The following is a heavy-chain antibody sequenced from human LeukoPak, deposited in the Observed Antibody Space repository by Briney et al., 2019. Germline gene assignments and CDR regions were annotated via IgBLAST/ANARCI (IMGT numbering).Heavy chain of an antibody. CDR3: SRGEGDDY. D-gene: IGHD3-10*01. CDR2: INGDESEK. V-gene: IGHV3-7*01. CDR1: GFTVSSYW. Sequence: PGGTLRLSCAASGFTVSSYWMSWVRQAPGKGLEWVANINGDESEKYYVDSVKARFTISRDNAKNSLYLQMNSLRVDDTAIYYCSRGEGDDYWGQGTLVTVSS. J-gene: IGHJ4*02.